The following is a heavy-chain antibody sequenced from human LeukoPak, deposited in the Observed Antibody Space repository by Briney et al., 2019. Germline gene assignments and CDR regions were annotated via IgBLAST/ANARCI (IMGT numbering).Heavy chain of an antibody. Sequence: PSETLSLTCSVSAGSITNYYWSWIRQPPGKGLEWIGYIYYSGSTTYNPPLKRRLNIAVDTSKNQFSLKLSSVTAADTAVYYCARDDWYSSSWPGAFDIWGQGTMVTVSS. CDR2: IYYSGST. CDR1: AGSITNYY. CDR3: ARDDWYSSSWPGAFDI. J-gene: IGHJ3*02. D-gene: IGHD6-13*01. V-gene: IGHV4-59*12.